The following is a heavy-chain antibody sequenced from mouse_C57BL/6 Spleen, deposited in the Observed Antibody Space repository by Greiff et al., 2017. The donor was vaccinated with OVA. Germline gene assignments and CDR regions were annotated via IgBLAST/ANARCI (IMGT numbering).Heavy chain of an antibody. CDR3: ARDSRGWFAY. V-gene: IGHV5-4*01. J-gene: IGHJ3*01. CDR1: GFTFSSYA. CDR2: ISDGGSYT. Sequence: EVKLMESGGGLVKPGGSLKLSCAASGFTFSSYAMSWVRQTPEKRLEWVATISDGGSYTYYPDNVKGRFTISRDNAKNNLYLQMSHLKSEDTAMYYCARDSRGWFAYWGQGTLVTVSA.